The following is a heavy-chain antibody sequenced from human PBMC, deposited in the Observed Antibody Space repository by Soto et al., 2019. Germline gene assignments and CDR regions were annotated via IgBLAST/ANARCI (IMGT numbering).Heavy chain of an antibody. CDR3: AKQVSGSYTAFAI. J-gene: IGHJ3*02. CDR2: IYYSGST. CDR1: GGSISGGGYY. Sequence: PSEPLCVTSTVSGGSISGGGYYWSWIRQHPGKGLEWIGYIYYSGSTYYNPSLKSRVTISVDTSKNQFSLKLSSVTAADTALFYCAKQVSGSYTAFAIWGQGTVVPVS. V-gene: IGHV4-39*01. D-gene: IGHD1-26*01.